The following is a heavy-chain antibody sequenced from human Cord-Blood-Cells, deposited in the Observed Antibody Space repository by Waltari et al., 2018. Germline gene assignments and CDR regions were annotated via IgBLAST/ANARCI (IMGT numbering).Heavy chain of an antibody. CDR2: INHSGST. V-gene: IGHV4-34*01. CDR3: ARVLRFLEWLFDY. J-gene: IGHJ4*02. D-gene: IGHD3-3*01. CDR1: GGSFSGYY. Sequence: QVQLQQWGAGLLKPSATLSLTCAAYGGSFSGYYWSWIRQPPGKGLEWIGEINHSGSTNYNPSLKSRVTISVDTSKNQFSLKLSSVTAADTAVYYCARVLRFLEWLFDYWGQGTLVTVSS.